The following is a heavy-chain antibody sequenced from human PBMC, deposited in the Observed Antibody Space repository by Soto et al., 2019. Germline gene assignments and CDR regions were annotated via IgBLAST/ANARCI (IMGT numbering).Heavy chain of an antibody. CDR3: ARCDIGSTSCGMDV. CDR2: ISYDGSNK. CDR1: GFTFSSYA. J-gene: IGHJ6*02. D-gene: IGHD2-2*01. Sequence: GGSLRLSCAASGFTFSSYAMHWVRQAPGKGLEWVAVISYDGSNKYYADSVKGRFTISRDNSKNTLYLQMNSLRAEDTAVYYCARCDIGSTSCGMDVWGQGTTVTVSS. V-gene: IGHV3-30-3*01.